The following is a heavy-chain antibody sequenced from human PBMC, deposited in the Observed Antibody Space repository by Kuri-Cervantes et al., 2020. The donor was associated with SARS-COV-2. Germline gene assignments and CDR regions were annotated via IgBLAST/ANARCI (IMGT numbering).Heavy chain of an antibody. CDR1: GGSFSGYY. CDR2: INHSGST. J-gene: IGHJ4*02. V-gene: IGHV4-34*01. D-gene: IGHD3-3*01. Sequence: SQTLSLTCAVYGGSFSGYYWSWIRQPPGKGLEWIGEINHSGSTNYNPSLKSRVTISVDTPKNQFSLKLSSVTAADTAVYYCARRSTSITIFGVVNINPFDYWGQGTLVTVSS. CDR3: ARRSTSITIFGVVNINPFDY.